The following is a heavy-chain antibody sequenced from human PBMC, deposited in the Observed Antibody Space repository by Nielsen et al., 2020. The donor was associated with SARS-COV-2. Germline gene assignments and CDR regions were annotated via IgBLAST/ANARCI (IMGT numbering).Heavy chain of an antibody. CDR1: GFTFDDYA. V-gene: IGHV3-9*01. CDR2: ISWNSGSI. Sequence: SLKISCAASGFTFDDYAMHWVRQAPGKGLEWVSGISWNSGSIGYADSVKGRFTISRDNAKNSLYLQMNSLRAEDTAVYYCARGLSVMDVWGQGTTVTVSS. CDR3: ARGLSVMDV. J-gene: IGHJ6*02.